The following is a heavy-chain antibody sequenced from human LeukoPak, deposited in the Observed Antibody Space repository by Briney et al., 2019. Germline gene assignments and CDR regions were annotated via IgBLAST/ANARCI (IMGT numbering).Heavy chain of an antibody. D-gene: IGHD1-26*01. Sequence: GASVKVSCKASGYTFTGYYLHRVRQAPGQGLEWMGSINPNIGGSNYAQRFQGRVTLTRDTSISTAYMGLSRLTSDDTAVYYCARDPRGNYYADYWGQGTLVTVSS. CDR2: INPNIGGS. J-gene: IGHJ4*01. V-gene: IGHV1-2*02. CDR3: ARDPRGNYYADY. CDR1: GYTFTGYY.